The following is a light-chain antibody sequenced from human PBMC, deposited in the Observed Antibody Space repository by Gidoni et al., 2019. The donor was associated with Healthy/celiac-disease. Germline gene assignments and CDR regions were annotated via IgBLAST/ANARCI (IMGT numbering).Light chain of an antibody. CDR2: AAS. CDR1: QGISSY. J-gene: IGKJ4*01. V-gene: IGKV1-8*01. Sequence: AILITQSPSSLSASTGDRVTITCRASQGISSYLAWYQQKPGKAPKLLIYAASTLQSGVPSRFSGSGSGTDFTLTISCLKSEDFATYYCQQYYSYSGLTFGGGTKVEIK. CDR3: QQYYSYSGLT.